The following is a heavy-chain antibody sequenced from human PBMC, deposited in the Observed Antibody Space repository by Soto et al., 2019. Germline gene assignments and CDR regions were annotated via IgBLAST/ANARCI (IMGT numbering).Heavy chain of an antibody. J-gene: IGHJ5*02. V-gene: IGHV1-8*01. CDR1: GYTFTSYD. Sequence: ASVKVSCKASGYTFTSYDINWVRQATGQGLEWMGWMNPNSGNTGYAQKFQGRVTMTRNTSISTAYMELSSLRSEDTAVYYCARGPHYDFWSGYYHNWFEPWGQGTLVTVSS. D-gene: IGHD3-3*01. CDR3: ARGPHYDFWSGYYHNWFEP. CDR2: MNPNSGNT.